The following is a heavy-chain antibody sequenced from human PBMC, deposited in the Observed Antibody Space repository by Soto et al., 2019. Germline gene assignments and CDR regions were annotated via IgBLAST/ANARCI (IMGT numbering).Heavy chain of an antibody. J-gene: IGHJ4*02. Sequence: PSETLCLTCXVSGGSINHYYWTWIRQPPGTGLEWIGEINHSGSTNYNPSLKSRVTISVDTSKNQFSLKLTSVTAADTAVYYCARDKITGLFDYWGQGTLVTVSS. CDR3: ARDKITGLFDY. CDR1: GGSINHYY. V-gene: IGHV4-34*01. CDR2: INHSGST. D-gene: IGHD2-8*02.